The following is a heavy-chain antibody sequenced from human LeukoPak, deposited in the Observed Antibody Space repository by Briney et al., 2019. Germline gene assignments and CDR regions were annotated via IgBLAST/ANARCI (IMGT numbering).Heavy chain of an antibody. CDR2: IIPIFGTA. Sequence: SVKVSCKASGGTFSSYAISWVRQAPGQGLEWMGGIIPIFGTANYAQKFQGRVTITTDESTSTAYMELSSLRSEDTAVYYCARDAYGLGSYYNGYYFDYWGQGTLVTVSS. J-gene: IGHJ4*02. V-gene: IGHV1-69*05. CDR1: GGTFSSYA. CDR3: ARDAYGLGSYYNGYYFDY. D-gene: IGHD3-10*01.